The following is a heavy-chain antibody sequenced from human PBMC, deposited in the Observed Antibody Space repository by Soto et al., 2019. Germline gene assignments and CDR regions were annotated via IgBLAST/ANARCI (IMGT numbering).Heavy chain of an antibody. J-gene: IGHJ4*02. D-gene: IGHD1-1*01. CDR2: IYWDDDK. CDR1: GFSLTSRPMG. Sequence: HITLKESCPTRVKATQTLTLTCTFSGFSLTSRPMGVGWSRQPPGSVLEWPVFIYWDDDKRYSPSLKSRLTITQDTSGNQVVLTMTNMDPVDTATYYCAHRLSGYNWNGGYFDHWGQGALVTVSS. CDR3: AHRLSGYNWNGGYFDH. V-gene: IGHV2-5*02.